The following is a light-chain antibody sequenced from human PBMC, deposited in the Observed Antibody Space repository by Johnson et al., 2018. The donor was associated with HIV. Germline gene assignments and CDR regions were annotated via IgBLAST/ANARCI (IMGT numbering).Light chain of an antibody. CDR2: DNN. Sequence: QSVLTQPPSVSAAPGQKVTISCSGSSSNIGNNYVSWYQQLPGTAPKLLIYDNNQRPSGIPDRFSGSKSGTSATLAITGLQTWDEADYYCETWDNSLTVGHVVGTGTKVIVL. CDR3: ETWDNSLTVGHV. J-gene: IGLJ1*01. CDR1: SSNIGNNY. V-gene: IGLV1-51*01.